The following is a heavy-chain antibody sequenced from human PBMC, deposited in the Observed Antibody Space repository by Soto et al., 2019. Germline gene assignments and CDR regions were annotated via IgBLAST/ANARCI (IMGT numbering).Heavy chain of an antibody. CDR1: GFTFSSYA. CDR3: ARKGPGTYFDD. CDR2: ISGSGGST. D-gene: IGHD6-13*01. V-gene: IGHV3-23*01. Sequence: GGSLRLSCAASGFTFSSYAMNWVRQAPGKGMEWVSVISGSGGSTYYADSVKGRFTISRENSKNTLYLQMNSLRAEDTAVYYCARKGPGTYFDDWGQGTLVTVP. J-gene: IGHJ4*02.